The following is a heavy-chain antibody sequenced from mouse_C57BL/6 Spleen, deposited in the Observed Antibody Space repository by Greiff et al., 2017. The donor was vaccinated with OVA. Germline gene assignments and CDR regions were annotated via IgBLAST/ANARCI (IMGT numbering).Heavy chain of an antibody. V-gene: IGHV1-82*01. CDR1: GYAFSSSW. CDR3: ARRTAQALFDY. CDR2: IYPGDGDT. Sequence: QVQLQQSGPELVKPGASVKISCKASGYAFSSSWMNWVKQRPGKGLEWIGRIYPGDGDTNYNGKFKGKATLTADKSSSTAYMQLSSLTSEDSAVYFCARRTAQALFDYWGKGTTLTVSS. J-gene: IGHJ2*01. D-gene: IGHD3-2*02.